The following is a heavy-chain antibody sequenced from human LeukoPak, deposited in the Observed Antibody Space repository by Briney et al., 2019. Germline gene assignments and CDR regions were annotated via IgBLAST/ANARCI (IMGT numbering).Heavy chain of an antibody. D-gene: IGHD5-12*01. CDR3: ARGVGFSGYVDY. J-gene: IGHJ4*02. CDR1: GFTFSSFE. Sequence: PPGGSLRLSCAASGFTFSSFEMKWVRQAPGKGLEWVSYISSGGSTIYYADSVKGRFTISRDNAKNSLYLQMNSLRAEDTAVYYCARGVGFSGYVDYWGQGTLVTVSS. CDR2: ISSGGSTI. V-gene: IGHV3-48*03.